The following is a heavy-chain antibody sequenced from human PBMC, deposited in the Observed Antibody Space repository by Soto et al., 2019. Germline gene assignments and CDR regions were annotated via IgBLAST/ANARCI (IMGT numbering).Heavy chain of an antibody. CDR1: GGSISSISYY. CDR3: ARPGIAAAGNFDY. J-gene: IGHJ4*02. V-gene: IGHV4-39*01. D-gene: IGHD6-13*01. CDR2: IYYSGST. Sequence: PSETLSLTCTVSGGSISSISYYWGWIRQPPGKGLEWIGSIYYSGSTYYNPSLKSRVTISVDTSKNQFSLKLSSVTAADTAVYYCARPGIAAAGNFDYWGQGTLVTVSS.